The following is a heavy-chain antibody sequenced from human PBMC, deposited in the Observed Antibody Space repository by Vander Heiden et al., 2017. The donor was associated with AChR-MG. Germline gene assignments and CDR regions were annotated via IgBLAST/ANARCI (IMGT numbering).Heavy chain of an antibody. J-gene: IGHJ4*02. D-gene: IGHD1-20*01. V-gene: IGHV3-30*18. CDR3: AKEVRGITGSTSGVFDY. CDR1: GFTFSSYG. CDR2: ISYDGSNK. Sequence: QVQLVESGGGVVQPGRSLRLSCAAYGFTFSSYGMHWVRQAPGKGLEWVAVISYDGSNKYYADSVKGRFTISRDNSKNTLYLQMNSLRAEDTAVYYCAKEVRGITGSTSGVFDYWGQGTLVTVSS.